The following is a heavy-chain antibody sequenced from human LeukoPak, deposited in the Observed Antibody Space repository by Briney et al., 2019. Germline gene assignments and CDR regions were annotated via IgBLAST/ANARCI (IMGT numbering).Heavy chain of an antibody. J-gene: IGHJ6*02. CDR3: ARAGGYYYGMDV. Sequence: SVKVSCKASGGTFSSYAINWMRQAPGQGLEWMGGIIPIFGTANYAQKFQGRVTITADESTSTAYMELSSLRSEDTAVYYCARAGGYYYGMDVWGQGTTVTVSS. CDR1: GGTFSSYA. D-gene: IGHD4-23*01. CDR2: IIPIFGTA. V-gene: IGHV1-69*13.